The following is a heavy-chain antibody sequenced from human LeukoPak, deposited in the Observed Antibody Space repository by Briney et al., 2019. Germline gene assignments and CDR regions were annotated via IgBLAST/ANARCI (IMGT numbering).Heavy chain of an antibody. CDR3: ARRYCSGGSCYPDY. J-gene: IGHJ4*02. CDR2: INPSGGGT. Sequence: ASVKVSCKASGYTFTGYYIHWVRLAPGQGLEWMGWINPSGGGTKYAQKFQGRVTMTRDTSISTAYMELSRLTSDDTAVYFCARRYCSGGSCYPDYWGQGTMVTVSS. D-gene: IGHD2-15*01. V-gene: IGHV1-2*02. CDR1: GYTFTGYY.